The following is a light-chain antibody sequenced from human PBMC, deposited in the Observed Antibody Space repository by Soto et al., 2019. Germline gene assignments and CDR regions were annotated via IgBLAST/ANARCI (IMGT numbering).Light chain of an antibody. CDR1: QSVASRN. Sequence: EIVLTQSPGTLSLSTGERATLSCRASQSVASRNLAWYQQKSGQAPRLLIYGASSRAIHTPDRFSGSGSGTDFTLTISGLEPEDFAVYYCQHFGNSLWTLGHGTKVDIK. CDR3: QHFGNSLWT. V-gene: IGKV3-20*01. CDR2: GAS. J-gene: IGKJ1*01.